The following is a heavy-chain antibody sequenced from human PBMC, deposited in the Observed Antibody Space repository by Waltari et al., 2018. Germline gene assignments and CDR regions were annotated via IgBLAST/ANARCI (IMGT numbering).Heavy chain of an antibody. CDR1: GFTFRNFW. CDR3: ARDPGVRGYYHYGMDV. V-gene: IGHV3-7*01. J-gene: IGHJ6*02. Sequence: EVQLVESGDGLVQPGGSLRLYCVVSGFTFRNFWMSWVRQAAGKGLEWVANIKQDGGEKYYVDSVEGRFTISRDNAKNSLYLQMNSLRAEDTAMYYCARDPGVRGYYHYGMDVWGQGTTVTVSS. CDR2: IKQDGGEK. D-gene: IGHD3-3*01.